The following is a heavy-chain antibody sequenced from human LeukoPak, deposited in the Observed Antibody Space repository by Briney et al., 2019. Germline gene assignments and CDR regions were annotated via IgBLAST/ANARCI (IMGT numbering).Heavy chain of an antibody. J-gene: IGHJ4*02. CDR1: GYTFTSYD. CDR3: ARSQRAAAGYYFDY. D-gene: IGHD6-13*01. CDR2: MNPNSGNT. Sequence: ASVKVSCKASGYTFTSYDINWVRQATGQGLEWMGWMNPNSGNTGYARKFQGRVTMTRNTSISTAYMELSSLRSEDTAVYYCARSQRAAAGYYFDYWGQGTLVTVSS. V-gene: IGHV1-8*01.